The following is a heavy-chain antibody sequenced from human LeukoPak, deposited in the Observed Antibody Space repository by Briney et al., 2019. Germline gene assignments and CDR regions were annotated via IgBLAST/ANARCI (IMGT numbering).Heavy chain of an antibody. CDR3: ARADGYSSGWCDY. CDR1: GYTFTAYY. J-gene: IGHJ4*02. V-gene: IGHV1-2*02. CDR2: INPNSGGT. D-gene: IGHD6-19*01. Sequence: GASVKVSCKASGYTFTAYYMHWVRQAPGQGLEWMGWINPNSGGTNYAQRFQGRVTMTRDTSISTAYMELSRLRSDDTAVYYCARADGYSSGWCDYWGQGTLVTVSS.